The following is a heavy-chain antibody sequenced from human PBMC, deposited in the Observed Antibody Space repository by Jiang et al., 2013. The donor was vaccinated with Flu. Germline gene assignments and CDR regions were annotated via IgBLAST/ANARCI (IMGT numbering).Heavy chain of an antibody. CDR3: ARRASRPRAASGFSSWNARGYQYNGVDV. V-gene: IGHV5-51*01. CDR2: IHPGDSDI. Sequence: GAEVKKPGESLKISCKGSGYSFPSYYIGWVRQMPGKGLEWMGIIHPGDSDIRYSPSFQGQVTISADKSISTAYLKWSSLKASDTAMYYCARRASRPRAASGFSSWNARGYQYNGVDVWGQGTTVTVSS. CDR1: GYSFPSYY. D-gene: IGHD6-13*01. J-gene: IGHJ6*02.